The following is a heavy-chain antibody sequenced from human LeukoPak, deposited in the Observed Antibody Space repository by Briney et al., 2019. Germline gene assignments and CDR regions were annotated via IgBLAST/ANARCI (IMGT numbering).Heavy chain of an antibody. CDR1: GFTFNLAW. V-gene: IGHV3-15*04. D-gene: IGHD6-6*01. Sequence: GPLRLSCAASGFTFNLAWMSWVRQTPGKGLQWVARIAVTPDGPATDYATPVRGRFTISRDDSRNMVYLQMSSLRTDDTAVYYCVWSSTWDKRFYLDQWGQGTLVTVSS. CDR3: VWSSTWDKRFYLDQ. J-gene: IGHJ4*02. CDR2: IAVTPDGPAT.